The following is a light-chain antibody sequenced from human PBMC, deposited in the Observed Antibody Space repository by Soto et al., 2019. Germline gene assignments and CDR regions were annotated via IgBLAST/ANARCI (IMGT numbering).Light chain of an antibody. J-gene: IGKJ2*01. CDR2: AAS. CDR3: QQYYSYPYT. Sequence: AIRMTQSPSSFSASIGDRVTITCRASQGISSYLAWYQQKPGKAPKLLIYAASTLQSGVPSRFSGSGSGTDFTLTISCLQSEDFANYYCQQYYSYPYTFGQGTKLEIK. V-gene: IGKV1-8*01. CDR1: QGISSY.